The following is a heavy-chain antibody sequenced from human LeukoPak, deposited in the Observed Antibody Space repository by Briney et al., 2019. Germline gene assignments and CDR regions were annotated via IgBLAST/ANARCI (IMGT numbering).Heavy chain of an antibody. V-gene: IGHV3-30*02. CDR1: GFTFSSYG. Sequence: GGSLRLSCAASGFTFSSYGMHWVRQAPGKELEWVAFIRYDGSNKYYADSVKGRFTISRDNSKNTLYLQMNSLRVEDTAVYYCAKDRGIISDYWGQGTLVTVSS. CDR2: IRYDGSNK. D-gene: IGHD3-10*01. CDR3: AKDRGIISDY. J-gene: IGHJ4*02.